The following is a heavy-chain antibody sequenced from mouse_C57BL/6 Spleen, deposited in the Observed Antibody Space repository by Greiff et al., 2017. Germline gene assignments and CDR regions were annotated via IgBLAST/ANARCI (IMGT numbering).Heavy chain of an antibody. D-gene: IGHD3-1*01. CDR2: ISYGGSN. CDR3: AREEGATFAY. CDR1: GYSITSGYY. Sequence: EVQLQESGPGLVKPSQSLSLTCSVTGYSITSGYYWNWIRQFPGNKLEWMGYISYGGSNNYNPSLKNRISITRDTSKNQFFLKLNSVTTEDTATYYCAREEGATFAYWGQGTLVTVSA. J-gene: IGHJ3*01. V-gene: IGHV3-6*01.